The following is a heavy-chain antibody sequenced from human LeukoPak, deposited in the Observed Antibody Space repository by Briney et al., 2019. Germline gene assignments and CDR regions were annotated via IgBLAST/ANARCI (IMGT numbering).Heavy chain of an antibody. J-gene: IGHJ6*02. V-gene: IGHV3-30*02. D-gene: IGHD2-21*02. Sequence: GGSLRLSCAASGFTFSSYGMHWVRQAPGKGLEWVAFIRYDGSNKYYADSVKGRFTISRDNSKNTLYLQMNSLRAEDTAVYYCAKKVTAIRTYYYGMDVWGQGTTVTVSS. CDR2: IRYDGSNK. CDR1: GFTFSSYG. CDR3: AKKVTAIRTYYYGMDV.